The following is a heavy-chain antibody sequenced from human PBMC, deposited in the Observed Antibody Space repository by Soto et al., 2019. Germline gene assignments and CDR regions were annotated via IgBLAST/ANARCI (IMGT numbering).Heavy chain of an antibody. CDR1: GGSFSGYY. D-gene: IGHD3-3*01. CDR3: ARGPTYYDFWSGSPPARIMDV. Sequence: PSETLSLTCAVYGGSFSGYYWSWIRQPPATVLVWFGQFNHGGSTTYNPSLKSRVTISVDTSKYQFSLKLSSVTAADTAVYYCARGPTYYDFWSGSPPARIMDVWGKGTTVTV. CDR2: FNHGGST. V-gene: IGHV4-34*01. J-gene: IGHJ6*04.